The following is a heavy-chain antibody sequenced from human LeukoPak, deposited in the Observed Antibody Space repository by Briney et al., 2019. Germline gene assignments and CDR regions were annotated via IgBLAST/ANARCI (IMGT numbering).Heavy chain of an antibody. D-gene: IGHD6-13*01. Sequence: GSLRLSCAASGFTFSSYSMNWVRQAPGKGLEWVSYISSSTIYYADSVKGRFTISRDNAKNSLYLQMNSLRAEDTAVYYCARGISAAGNYYYGMDVWGQGTTVTVSS. V-gene: IGHV3-48*04. CDR1: GFTFSSYS. CDR3: ARGISAAGNYYYGMDV. J-gene: IGHJ6*02. CDR2: ISSSTI.